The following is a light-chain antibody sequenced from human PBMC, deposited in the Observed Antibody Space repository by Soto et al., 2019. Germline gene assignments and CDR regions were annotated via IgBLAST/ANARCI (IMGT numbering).Light chain of an antibody. CDR3: HQYDSAPRT. J-gene: IGKJ2*01. CDR1: QTLSRTY. Sequence: IVLMQSPGTLSLSPGERATLSCRASQTLSRTYIAWYQQKPGQAPRVLIYGASKRATGIPDRFSGSGSGTDFSLTISRLEPEDFAVYYCHQYDSAPRTYGQGTKVEIK. CDR2: GAS. V-gene: IGKV3-20*01.